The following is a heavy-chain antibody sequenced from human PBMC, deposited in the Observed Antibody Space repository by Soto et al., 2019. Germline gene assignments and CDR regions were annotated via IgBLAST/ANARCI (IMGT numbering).Heavy chain of an antibody. V-gene: IGHV4-30-2*06. J-gene: IGHJ6*02. CDR1: GGSISSGGYS. Sequence: SETLSLTCTVSGGSISSGGYSWTWIRQSPGKGLEWIGYTYQSGSAYYNPSLKSRVTISVDRSKNQFSLNLTSVAAADTAVYYCARDYYGMDVWGQGTTVTVSS. CDR2: TYQSGSA. CDR3: ARDYYGMDV.